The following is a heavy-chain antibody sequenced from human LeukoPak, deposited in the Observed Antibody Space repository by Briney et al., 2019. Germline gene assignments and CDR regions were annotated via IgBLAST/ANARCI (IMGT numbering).Heavy chain of an antibody. J-gene: IGHJ4*02. CDR1: GYTFTGYY. D-gene: IGHD1-26*01. Sequence: ASVKVSCKASGYTFTGYYMHWVRQAPGQGLEWMGWINPNSGGTNYAQKFQGRVTMTRDMSTSTVYMELSSLRSEDTAVYYCARVGATDYWGQGTLVTVSS. V-gene: IGHV1-2*02. CDR3: ARVGATDY. CDR2: INPNSGGT.